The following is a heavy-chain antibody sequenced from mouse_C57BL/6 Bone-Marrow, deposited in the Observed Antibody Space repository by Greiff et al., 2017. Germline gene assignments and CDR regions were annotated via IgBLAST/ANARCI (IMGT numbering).Heavy chain of an antibody. V-gene: IGHV1-19*01. CDR1: GYKLTDYY. CDR2: INPYNGGT. Sequence: EVQLQQSGPVLVKPGASLKMSCKASGYKLTDYYMNWVKQSHGKSLEWIGVINPYNGGTSYNQKFKGKATLTVDKSSSTAYMELNSLTSEYSAVYYCARSITTVVFYYWGQGTTLTVSS. D-gene: IGHD1-1*01. J-gene: IGHJ2*01. CDR3: ARSITTVVFYY.